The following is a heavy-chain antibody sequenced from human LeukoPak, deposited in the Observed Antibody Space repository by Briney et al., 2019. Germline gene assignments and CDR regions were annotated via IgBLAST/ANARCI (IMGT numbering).Heavy chain of an antibody. CDR2: ISGSGGST. J-gene: IGHJ6*03. CDR3: AKYNGYYLGRYYYYYMDV. Sequence: GGTLRLSCAASGFTFSSYGMSWVRQAPGKGLEWVSAISGSGGSTYYADSVKGRFTISRDNSKNTLYLQMNSLRAEDTAVYYCAKYNGYYLGRYYYYYMDVWGKGTTVTISS. CDR1: GFTFSSYG. D-gene: IGHD3-22*01. V-gene: IGHV3-23*01.